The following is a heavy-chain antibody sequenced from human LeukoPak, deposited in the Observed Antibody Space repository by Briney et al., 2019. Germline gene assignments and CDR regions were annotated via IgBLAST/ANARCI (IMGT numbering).Heavy chain of an antibody. V-gene: IGHV3-7*01. Sequence: GGSLRLSCAASGFRFNTYWMSWVRQAPGKGLEWVADIKEDGSKIYYVDSVKGRFTISRGNAKNSLYLQMNSLRAEDTAVYYCARDSTLYCNDGTCHWGLDLWGQGTVVTVSS. CDR3: ARDSTLYCNDGTCHWGLDL. CDR2: IKEDGSKI. D-gene: IGHD2-15*01. CDR1: GFRFNTYW. J-gene: IGHJ3*01.